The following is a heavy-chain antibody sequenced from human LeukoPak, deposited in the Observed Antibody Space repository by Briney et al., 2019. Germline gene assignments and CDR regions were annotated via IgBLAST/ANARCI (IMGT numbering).Heavy chain of an antibody. D-gene: IGHD3-10*01. V-gene: IGHV4-31*03. Sequence: NSSETLSLTCTVSGGSISSGGYYWSWIRQHPGKGLEWIGYIYYSGSTYYNPSLKSRVTISVDTSKNQFSLKLSSVTAADTAVYYCARGDGSGSYSYYFDYWGQGTLVTVSS. CDR3: ARGDGSGSYSYYFDY. J-gene: IGHJ4*02. CDR1: GGSISSGGYY. CDR2: IYYSGST.